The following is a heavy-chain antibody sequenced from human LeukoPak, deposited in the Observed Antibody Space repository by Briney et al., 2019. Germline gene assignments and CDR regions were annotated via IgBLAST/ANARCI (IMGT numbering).Heavy chain of an antibody. J-gene: IGHJ4*02. CDR2: FDPEDGET. CDR3: ASAAGTTLDY. Sequence: ASVKVSCKASGYTFTSYGISWVRQAPGQGLEWMGGFDPEDGETIYAQKFQGRVTMTEDTSTDTAYMELSSLRSEDTAVYYCASAAGTTLDYWGQGTLVTVSS. CDR1: GYTFTSYG. D-gene: IGHD6-13*01. V-gene: IGHV1-24*01.